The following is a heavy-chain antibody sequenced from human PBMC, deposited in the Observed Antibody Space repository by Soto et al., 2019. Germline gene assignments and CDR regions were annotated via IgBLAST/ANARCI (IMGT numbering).Heavy chain of an antibody. V-gene: IGHV3-53*02. J-gene: IGHJ6*02. CDR1: GFSVRTNY. CDR3: AIFREPGRSTVFGVVVPGRYAMDV. Sequence: EVQLVETGGGLIQPGGSRRLSCVASGFSVRTNYMTWVRQALGKGLEWVSVIYTAGHTNYANSVKGRFTVSRDTSQNTVYLQMNSLRPDDTAVYYCAIFREPGRSTVFGVVVPGRYAMDVWGQGTTVTVS. D-gene: IGHD3-3*01. CDR2: IYTAGHT.